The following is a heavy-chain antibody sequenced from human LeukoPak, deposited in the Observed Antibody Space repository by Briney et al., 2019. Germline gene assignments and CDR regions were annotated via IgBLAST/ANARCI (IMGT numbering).Heavy chain of an antibody. Sequence: TGGSLRLSCAASGFTFSSYGMHWVRQAPGKGLEWVSFIRYDGSNKYYTDSVKGRFTISRDNSKNTLYLQMNSLRAEDTAVSYCAEGCGRDSSGDYSYDFEYWGQGTPVTVSS. CDR2: IRYDGSNK. CDR1: GFTFSSYG. V-gene: IGHV3-30*02. J-gene: IGHJ4*02. CDR3: AEGCGRDSSGDYSYDFEY. D-gene: IGHD3-22*01.